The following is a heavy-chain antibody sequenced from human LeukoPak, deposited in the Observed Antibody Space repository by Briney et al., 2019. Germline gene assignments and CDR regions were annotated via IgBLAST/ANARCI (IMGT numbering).Heavy chain of an antibody. Sequence: PSETLSLTCAVYGGSFSGYYWSWIRQPPGKGLEWIGEINHSGSTNYNPSLKSRVTISVDTSKNQFSLKLSSVTAADTAVYYCARGIIVVVPAAENWFDPWGQGTLVTVSS. CDR2: INHSGST. V-gene: IGHV4-34*01. CDR1: GGSFSGYY. D-gene: IGHD2-2*01. CDR3: ARGIIVVVPAAENWFDP. J-gene: IGHJ5*02.